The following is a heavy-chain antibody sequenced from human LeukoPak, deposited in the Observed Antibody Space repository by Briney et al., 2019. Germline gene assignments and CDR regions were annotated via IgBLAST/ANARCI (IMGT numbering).Heavy chain of an antibody. CDR2: IRYDGSNK. CDR1: GFTFSSYG. Sequence: GGSLRLSCAASGFTFSSYGMHWVRQAPGKGLEGVAFIRYDGSNKYYADSVKGRFTISRDNSKNTLYLQMNSLRAEDTAVYYCAKGRTYCSSTSCSNNYYYYGMDVWGQGTTVTVSS. J-gene: IGHJ6*02. CDR3: AKGRTYCSSTSCSNNYYYYGMDV. D-gene: IGHD2-2*01. V-gene: IGHV3-30*02.